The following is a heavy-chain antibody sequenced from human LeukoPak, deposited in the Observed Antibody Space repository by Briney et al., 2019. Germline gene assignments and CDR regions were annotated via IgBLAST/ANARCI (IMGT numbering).Heavy chain of an antibody. D-gene: IGHD3-22*01. J-gene: IGHJ4*02. CDR3: AKAGRVASIGYYYFDY. CDR1: GFTFSNCG. Sequence: GGSLRLSCAASGFTFSNCGMHWVRQAPGKGLEWVAVIWYDGSNKYYADSVKGRFTISRDNSKNTLYLQMNSLRAEDTAVYYCAKAGRVASIGYYYFDYWGQGTLVTVSS. V-gene: IGHV3-33*06. CDR2: IWYDGSNK.